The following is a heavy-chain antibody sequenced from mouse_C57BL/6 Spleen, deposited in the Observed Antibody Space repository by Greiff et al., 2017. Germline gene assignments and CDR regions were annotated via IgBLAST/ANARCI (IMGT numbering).Heavy chain of an antibody. V-gene: IGHV1-76*01. CDR2: IYPGSGNT. CDR1: GYTFTDYY. Sequence: VQLQQSGAELVRPGASVKLSCKASGYTFTDYYINWVKQRPGQGLEWIARIYPGSGNTYYNEKFKGKATLTAEKSSSTAYMQLSSLTSEDSAVYFCARTPTAHGAMDYWGQGTSVTVSS. D-gene: IGHD3-2*02. J-gene: IGHJ4*01. CDR3: ARTPTAHGAMDY.